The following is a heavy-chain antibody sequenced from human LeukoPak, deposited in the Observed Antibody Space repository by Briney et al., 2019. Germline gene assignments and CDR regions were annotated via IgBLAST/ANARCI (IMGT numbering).Heavy chain of an antibody. Sequence: GGSLRLSCAASGFTFSSYDMHWVRQATGKGLEWVSAIGTAGDTYYPGSVKGRFTISRENAKNSLYLQMNSLRAGDTAVYYCARGLPGAAAAAFDYWGQGTLVTVSS. CDR3: ARGLPGAAAAAFDY. V-gene: IGHV3-13*01. D-gene: IGHD6-13*01. CDR2: IGTAGDT. J-gene: IGHJ4*02. CDR1: GFTFSSYD.